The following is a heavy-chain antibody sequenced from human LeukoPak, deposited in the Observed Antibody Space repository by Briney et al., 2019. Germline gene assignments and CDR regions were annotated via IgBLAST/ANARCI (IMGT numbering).Heavy chain of an antibody. D-gene: IGHD3-22*01. Sequence: SETLSLTYTLFGGSISLLYWRCLRQPPGKGLEWIGYIYYSGSTNYNPSLKSRVTISVDTSKNQFSLKLSSVTAAVTAVYYCARGAYDYDSSGYYYYYYGMDVWGQGTTVTVSS. J-gene: IGHJ6*02. V-gene: IGHV4-59*11. CDR1: GGSISLLY. CDR2: IYYSGST. CDR3: ARGAYDYDSSGYYYYYYGMDV.